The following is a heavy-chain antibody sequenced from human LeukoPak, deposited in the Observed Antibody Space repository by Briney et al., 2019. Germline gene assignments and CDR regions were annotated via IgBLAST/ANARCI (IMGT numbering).Heavy chain of an antibody. D-gene: IGHD6-6*01. CDR1: GFTCSSYG. CDR2: IWYDGSNK. V-gene: IGHV3-33*01. J-gene: IGHJ4*02. Sequence: GGSLRLPCAASGFTCSSYGKHWVRQAPGKGLEWVAVIWYDGSNKYYADSVKGRFTISRDNSKNALYLQMNSLRAEDTAVYYCAREREIAARPGPVDYWGQGTLVTVSS. CDR3: AREREIAARPGPVDY.